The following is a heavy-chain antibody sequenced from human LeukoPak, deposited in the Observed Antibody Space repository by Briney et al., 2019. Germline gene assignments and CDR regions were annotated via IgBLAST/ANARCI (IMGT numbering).Heavy chain of an antibody. Sequence: SETLSLTCSVSGGSISNYFWTWIRQPPGKGLEWIGYIYSSGSTYYNPSLKSRVTISLDTSKNRFSLKLSTVTAADTAVYYCARRPTGDPKFDYWGQGTLVTVSS. CDR1: GGSISNYF. V-gene: IGHV4-59*08. CDR3: ARRPTGDPKFDY. CDR2: IYSSGST. D-gene: IGHD7-27*01. J-gene: IGHJ4*02.